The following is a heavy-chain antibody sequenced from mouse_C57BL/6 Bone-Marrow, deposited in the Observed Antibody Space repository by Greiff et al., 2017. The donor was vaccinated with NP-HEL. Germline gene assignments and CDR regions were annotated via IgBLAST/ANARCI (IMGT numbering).Heavy chain of an antibody. V-gene: IGHV1-59*01. CDR1: GYTFTSYW. J-gene: IGHJ3*01. Sequence: QVQLQQSGAELVRPGTSVKLSCKASGYTFTSYWMHWVKQRPGQGLEWIGVIDPSDSYTNYNQKFKGKATLTVDTSSSTAYMQLSSLTSEDSAVYYCARSEAYWGQGTLVTVSA. CDR2: IDPSDSYT. CDR3: ARSEAY.